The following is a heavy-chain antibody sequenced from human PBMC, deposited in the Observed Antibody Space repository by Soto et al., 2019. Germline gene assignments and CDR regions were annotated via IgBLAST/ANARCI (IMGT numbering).Heavy chain of an antibody. CDR3: ARDGIAAAGKCFDY. CDR1: GFTFSSYA. J-gene: IGHJ4*02. D-gene: IGHD6-13*01. V-gene: IGHV3-30-3*01. CDR2: ISYDGSNK. Sequence: GGSLRLSCAASGFTFSSYAMHWVRQAPGKGLEWVAVISYDGSNKYYADSVKGRFTISRDNSKNTLYLQMNSLRAEDTAVYYCARDGIAAAGKCFDYWGQGTLVTVSS.